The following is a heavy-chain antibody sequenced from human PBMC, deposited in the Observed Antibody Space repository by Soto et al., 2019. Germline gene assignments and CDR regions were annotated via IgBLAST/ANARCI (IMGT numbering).Heavy chain of an antibody. CDR1: KFTFSTYS. CDR3: ARQGVACSGGSCDSGPQVGPPDY. J-gene: IGHJ4*02. CDR2: ISSSSSYI. D-gene: IGHD2-15*01. Sequence: PGGSLRLSCAASKFTFSTYSMNWVRQAPGKGLEWLSSISSSSSYIYYADSLKGRFTISRDNAKNLVYLQMNSLRAEDTAVYYCARQGVACSGGSCDSGPQVGPPDYWGQGTLVTVSS. V-gene: IGHV3-21*06.